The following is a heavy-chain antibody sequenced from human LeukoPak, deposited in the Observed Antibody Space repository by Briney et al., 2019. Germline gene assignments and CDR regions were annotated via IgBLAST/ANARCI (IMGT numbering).Heavy chain of an antibody. J-gene: IGHJ4*02. CDR3: AKGGAPDGYYPYYFDY. CDR2: ISGSGGST. D-gene: IGHD5-24*01. V-gene: IGHV3-23*01. CDR1: GFTFSSYA. Sequence: PGGSLRLSCAASGFTFSSYAMSWVRQAPGKGLEWVSAISGSGGSTYYADSVKGRFTISRDNSKNTLYLQMNSLRAEDSAVYYCAKGGAPDGYYPYYFDYWGQGTLVTVSS.